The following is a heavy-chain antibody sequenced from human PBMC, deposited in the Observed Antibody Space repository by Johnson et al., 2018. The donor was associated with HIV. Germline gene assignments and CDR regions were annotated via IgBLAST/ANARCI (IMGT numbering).Heavy chain of an antibody. CDR2: IRYDGSRK. CDR1: GFTFSTYA. J-gene: IGHJ3*02. V-gene: IGHV3-30*02. CDR3: ATEGYGSGTYGAFDI. Sequence: VQLVEYGGGVVQPGGSLRLSCAASGFTFSTYAMHWVRQAPGKGLEWVAFIRYDGSRKHYADSVKGRFTISRDNSKNTMYLQMNSLRAEDTAVYYCATEGYGSGTYGAFDIWGQGTKVTVSS. D-gene: IGHD3-10*01.